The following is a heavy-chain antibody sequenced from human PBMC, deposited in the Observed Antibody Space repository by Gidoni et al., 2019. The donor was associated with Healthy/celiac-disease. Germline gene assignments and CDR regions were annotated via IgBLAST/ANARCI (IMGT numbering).Heavy chain of an antibody. D-gene: IGHD1-26*01. CDR1: GFSFDDYA. CDR2: ISWNSGSI. CDR3: AKDRASGSYLLPDAFDI. J-gene: IGHJ3*02. Sequence: EVPLVESGGGLVQPGRSLRLSGAASGFSFDDYAMHWVRQAPGKGLEWVSGISWNSGSIGYADSVKGRFTISRDNAKNSLYLQMNSLRVEDMALYYCAKDRASGSYLLPDAFDIWGQGTMVTVSS. V-gene: IGHV3-9*03.